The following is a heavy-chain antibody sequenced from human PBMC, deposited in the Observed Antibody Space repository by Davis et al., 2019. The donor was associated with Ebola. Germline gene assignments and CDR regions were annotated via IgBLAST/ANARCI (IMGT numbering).Heavy chain of an antibody. Sequence: ASVKVSCKVSGSSVIELSMHWVRQAPGKGLEWMGGFDPEHRETIYSQKFQGSVTMTEDTSTDTVYMELSNLGYEDTAVYYCTTSKDDTGAYYGAYFDFWGQGTLVTVSS. CDR3: TTSKDDTGAYYGAYFDF. V-gene: IGHV1-24*01. J-gene: IGHJ4*02. CDR2: FDPEHRET. CDR1: GSSVIELS. D-gene: IGHD3-22*01.